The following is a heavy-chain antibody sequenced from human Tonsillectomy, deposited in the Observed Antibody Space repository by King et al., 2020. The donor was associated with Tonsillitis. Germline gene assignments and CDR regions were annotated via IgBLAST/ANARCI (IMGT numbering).Heavy chain of an antibody. CDR1: GFTFTNYG. V-gene: IGHV3-30*18. D-gene: IGHD6-19*01. CDR3: AKLGRQWLVDF. CDR2: ISYDVSRK. Sequence: VQLVESGGGVVQPGRSLRLSCAASGFTFTNYGMYWVRQAPGKGLEWVAAISYDVSRKYYADSVKGRFTISRDNAKNTLYLQMNSLRPEDTAVYYCAKLGRQWLVDFWGQGTLVTVTS. J-gene: IGHJ4*02.